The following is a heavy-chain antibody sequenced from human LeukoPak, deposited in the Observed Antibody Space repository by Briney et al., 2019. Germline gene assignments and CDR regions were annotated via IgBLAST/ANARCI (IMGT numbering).Heavy chain of an antibody. CDR2: IYYSGST. Sequence: SETLSLTCTVSGGSTSSYDCIWIRQPPGKGLEWIGDIYYSGSTNYNLSLKSRVTISADTSKNQFYLRLSSVTAADTAVYYCARGKSDHILADWGQGTLVTVSS. J-gene: IGHJ4*02. D-gene: IGHD3-9*01. V-gene: IGHV4-59*01. CDR1: GGSTSSYD. CDR3: ARGKSDHILAD.